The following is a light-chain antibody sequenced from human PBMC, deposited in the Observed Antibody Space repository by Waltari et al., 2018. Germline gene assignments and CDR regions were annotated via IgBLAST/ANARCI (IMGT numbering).Light chain of an antibody. Sequence: TCRASESVKNNCAGYQHQPGKAPKVLVHKASRLESGVPSRFSGSGYGTEFTLTISSLEPDDFATYYCHQYNTLPLTFGGGTKVEIK. CDR2: KAS. V-gene: IGKV1-5*03. J-gene: IGKJ4*01. CDR3: HQYNTLPLT. CDR1: ESVKNN.